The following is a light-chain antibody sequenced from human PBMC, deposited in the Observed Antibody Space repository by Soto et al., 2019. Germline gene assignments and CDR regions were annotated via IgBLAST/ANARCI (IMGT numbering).Light chain of an antibody. CDR1: QSVNIN. CDR3: QQYNNWTPIT. CDR2: GAS. Sequence: EIVLTQSPSTLSVSPGERATLSCRASQSVNINLAWYQQKPGQAPRLLIYGASTRATGIPARFSGSGSRTAFTPTISSLQSEDFAAYYCQQYNNWTPITFGQGTRLEIK. V-gene: IGKV3-15*01. J-gene: IGKJ5*01.